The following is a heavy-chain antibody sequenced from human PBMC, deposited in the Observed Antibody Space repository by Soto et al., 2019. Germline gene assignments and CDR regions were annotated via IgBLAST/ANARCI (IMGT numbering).Heavy chain of an antibody. V-gene: IGHV3-23*01. CDR1: GFTFSSYA. CDR3: AKEVYSSGAYYYYGMDV. D-gene: IGHD6-19*01. J-gene: IGHJ6*02. Sequence: GGSLRLSCAASGFTFSSYAMSWVRQAPGKGLEWVSAISGSGGSTYYADSVKGRFTISRDNSKSTLYLQLNSLRAEDTAVYYCAKEVYSSGAYYYYGMDVWGQGTTVTVSS. CDR2: ISGSGGST.